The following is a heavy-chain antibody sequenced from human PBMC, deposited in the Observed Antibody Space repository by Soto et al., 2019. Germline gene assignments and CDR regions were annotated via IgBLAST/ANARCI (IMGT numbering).Heavy chain of an antibody. CDR3: ARGRSAYDFWSGYYPFDP. D-gene: IGHD3-3*01. CDR2: INHSGST. J-gene: IGHJ5*02. CDR1: CGSFSGYY. V-gene: IGHV4-34*01. Sequence: PSETLSLTCAVYCGSFSGYYWSWIRQPPGKGLEWIGEINHSGSTNYNPSLKSRVTISVDTSKNQFSLKLSSVTAADTAVYYCARGRSAYDFWSGYYPFDPWGQGTLVTVSS.